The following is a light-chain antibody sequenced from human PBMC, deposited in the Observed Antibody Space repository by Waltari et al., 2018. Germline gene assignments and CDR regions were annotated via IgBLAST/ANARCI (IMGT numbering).Light chain of an antibody. CDR2: DAS. V-gene: IGKV1-39*01. Sequence: DIQMTQSPSSLSASVGDRVTITCRASQKITTSLNWYQQKLGKAPNLMIYDASSVQSGVPARFRGSGFETDFNLTISSLQPEDFAIYYCQQSYRTPPTFGGGTRVEI. J-gene: IGKJ4*01. CDR3: QQSYRTPPT. CDR1: QKITTS.